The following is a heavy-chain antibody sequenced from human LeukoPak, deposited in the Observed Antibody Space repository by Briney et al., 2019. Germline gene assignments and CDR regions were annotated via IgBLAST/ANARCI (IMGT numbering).Heavy chain of an antibody. J-gene: IGHJ2*01. Sequence: SQTLSLTCAVSGGSISSGGYSWSWIRQPPGKGLEWIGYIYYSGSTYYNPSLKSRVTISVDTSKNQFSLKLSSVTAADTAVYYCARVYYSNSYDYWYFDLWGRGTLVTVSS. CDR2: IYYSGST. CDR3: ARVYYSNSYDYWYFDL. V-gene: IGHV4-30-4*07. CDR1: GGSISSGGYS. D-gene: IGHD6-13*01.